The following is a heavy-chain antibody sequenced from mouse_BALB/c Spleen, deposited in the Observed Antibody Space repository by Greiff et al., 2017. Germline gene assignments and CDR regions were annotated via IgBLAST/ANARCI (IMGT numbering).Heavy chain of an antibody. CDR3: AREGMRGYFDY. J-gene: IGHJ2*01. CDR1: GFTFSSYA. V-gene: IGHV5-9-4*01. Sequence: EVKLVESGGGLVKPGGSLKLSCAASGFTFSSYAMSWVRQSPEKRLEWVAEISSGGSYTYYPDTVTGRFTISRDNAKNTLYLEMSSLRSEDTAMYYCAREGMRGYFDYWGQGTTLTVSS. CDR2: ISSGGSYT.